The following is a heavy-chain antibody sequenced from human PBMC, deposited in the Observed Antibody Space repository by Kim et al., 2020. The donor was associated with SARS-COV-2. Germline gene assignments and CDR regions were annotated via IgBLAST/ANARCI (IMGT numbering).Heavy chain of an antibody. CDR3: ARDWNWGIDV. Sequence: GSLRLSCGASGFTFTTYNMNWVRQAPGKGLEWISYISVTDAIYYADSVKGRFTISRDYAKNSLDLQMNSLRDEDTAVYYCARDWNWGIDVWGQGTLVTVSS. CDR1: GFTFTTYN. V-gene: IGHV3-48*02. D-gene: IGHD7-27*01. CDR2: ISVTDAI. J-gene: IGHJ4*02.